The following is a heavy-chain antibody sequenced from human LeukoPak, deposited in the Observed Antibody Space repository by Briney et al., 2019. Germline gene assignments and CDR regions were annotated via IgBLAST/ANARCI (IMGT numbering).Heavy chain of an antibody. CDR2: IYYSGST. CDR3: ARLYCSGGSCYGRYYFDY. V-gene: IGHV4-59*08. D-gene: IGHD2-15*01. J-gene: IGHJ4*02. CDR1: GGSISSYY. Sequence: SETLSLTCTVSGGSISSYYWSWIRQPPGKGLEWIGYIYYSGSTNYNPSLKSRVTISVDTSKNQFPLKLSSVTAADTAVYYCARLYCSGGSCYGRYYFDYWGQGTLVTVSS.